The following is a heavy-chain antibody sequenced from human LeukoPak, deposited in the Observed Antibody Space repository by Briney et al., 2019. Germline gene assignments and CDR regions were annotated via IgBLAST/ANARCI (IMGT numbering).Heavy chain of an antibody. CDR2: IYYSGST. CDR3: ARASRRGYFDY. D-gene: IGHD1-14*01. V-gene: IGHV4-59*12. J-gene: IGHJ4*02. Sequence: SETLSLTCTVSGGSISSYYWSWIRQPPGKGLEWIGYIYYSGSTYYNPSLKSRVTISVDTSKNQFSLKLSSVTAADTAVYYCARASRRGYFDYWGQGTLVTVSS. CDR1: GGSISSYY.